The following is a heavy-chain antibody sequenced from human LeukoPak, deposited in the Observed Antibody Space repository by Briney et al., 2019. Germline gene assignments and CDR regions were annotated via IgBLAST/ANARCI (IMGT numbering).Heavy chain of an antibody. J-gene: IGHJ4*02. D-gene: IGHD6-19*01. CDR2: INQDGTEK. Sequence: PGGSLRLSCAASGFPFSTYWMSWVRQAPGKGLEWVANINQDGTEKYYVDSVKGRFTISRDYAKNSLYLQMNSLRAEDTAVYYCARVLPEWIAVAGTGEIFFDYWGQGTLVTVSS. CDR1: GFPFSTYW. V-gene: IGHV3-7*01. CDR3: ARVLPEWIAVAGTGEIFFDY.